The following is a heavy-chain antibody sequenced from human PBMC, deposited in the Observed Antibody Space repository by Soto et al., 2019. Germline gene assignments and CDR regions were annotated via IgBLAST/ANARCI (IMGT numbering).Heavy chain of an antibody. CDR3: ARERDYGSGSYYYYYYGMAV. V-gene: IGHV3-33*01. Sequence: QVQLVESGGGVVQPGRSLRLSCAASGFTFSSYGMHWVRQAPGKGLEWVAVIWYDGSNKYYADSVKGRFTISRDNSKNTLSLQMNSLRAEDTAVYYCARERDYGSGSYYYYYYGMAVWGQGTTVTVSS. CDR2: IWYDGSNK. CDR1: GFTFSSYG. D-gene: IGHD3-10*01. J-gene: IGHJ6*02.